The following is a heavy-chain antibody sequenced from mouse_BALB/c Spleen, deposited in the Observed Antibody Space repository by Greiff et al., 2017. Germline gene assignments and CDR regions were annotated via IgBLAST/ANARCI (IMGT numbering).Heavy chain of an antibody. CDR2: ISYSGST. CDR1: GYSITSDYV. V-gene: IGHV3-2*02. Sequence: VQLKESGPGLVKPSQSLSLTCTVTGYSITSDYVWNWIRQFPGNKLGWMGYISYSGSTSYNPSLKSRISITRDTSKNQFFLQLNSVTTEDTATYYCARWGITTVVASDYWGQGTTLTVSS. D-gene: IGHD1-1*01. J-gene: IGHJ2*01. CDR3: ARWGITTVVASDY.